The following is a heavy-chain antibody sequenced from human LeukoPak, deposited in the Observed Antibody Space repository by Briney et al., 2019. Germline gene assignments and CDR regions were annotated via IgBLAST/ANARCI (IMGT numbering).Heavy chain of an antibody. V-gene: IGHV3-23*01. CDR3: GIMHPYDDGRGYWVQ. D-gene: IGHD3-22*01. J-gene: IGHJ4*02. CDR2: IRISGGST. CDR1: GISISSYA. Sequence: PGESLRLSCAASGISISSYAMSWVRQAPGKGLEGVSGIRISGGSTSYAESVKGRFTISRDNPRNTLYMETNRLRAEDTALYYCGIMHPYDDGRGYWVQWGQGTLVTVSS.